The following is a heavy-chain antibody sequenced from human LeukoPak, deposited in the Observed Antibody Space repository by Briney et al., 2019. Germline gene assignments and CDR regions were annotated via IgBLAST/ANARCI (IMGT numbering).Heavy chain of an antibody. J-gene: IGHJ4*02. CDR1: GFTFSTYA. V-gene: IGHV3-23*01. Sequence: PGGSLRLSCATSGFTFSTYAMTWVRQGPGKGLEWVSTISISAGRTYYADSVKGRFTVSRDNSKSTLYLQMNSLRAEDTAVYYCATKMGEGGPAAISDYWGQGTLVTVSS. CDR3: ATKMGEGGPAAISDY. CDR2: ISISAGRT. D-gene: IGHD2-2*02.